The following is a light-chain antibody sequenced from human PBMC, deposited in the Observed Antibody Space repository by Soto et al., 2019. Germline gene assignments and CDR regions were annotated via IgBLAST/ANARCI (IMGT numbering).Light chain of an antibody. CDR2: DIS. V-gene: IGKV3-20*01. CDR1: QSLSSNY. J-gene: IGKJ5*01. Sequence: EIVLTQSPGTLSLSPGDTATLSCRASQSLSSNYLAWYQQRPGQAPKLLIYDISSRATGIPDRFSGSGSGTDFTLTITRLDPEEFAVYYCQKYGGSMTFGQGTRLEIE. CDR3: QKYGGSMT.